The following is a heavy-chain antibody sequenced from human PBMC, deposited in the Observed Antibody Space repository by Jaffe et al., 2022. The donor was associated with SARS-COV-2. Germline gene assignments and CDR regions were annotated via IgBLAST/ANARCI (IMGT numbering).Heavy chain of an antibody. V-gene: IGHV3-23*01. J-gene: IGHJ4*02. CDR1: GFTFNNYA. CDR2: VSSSGAST. CDR3: ARQYY. Sequence: EVQLLESGGGLVQPGGSLRLSCAASGFTFNNYAMTWVRQAPGKGLEWVSSVSSSGASTDYADSVKGRFTISRDNSKNTLYLQMNSLRADDTAVYYCARQYYWGQGTLVTVSS.